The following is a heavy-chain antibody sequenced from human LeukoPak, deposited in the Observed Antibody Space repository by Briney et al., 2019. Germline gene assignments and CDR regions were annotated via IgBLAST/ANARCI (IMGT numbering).Heavy chain of an antibody. CDR3: ARELGDYVWGSYRSAPHY. J-gene: IGHJ4*02. CDR1: GFTVSSNY. CDR2: IYSGGST. Sequence: GGCVRLSCAASGFTVSSNYMSWVRQAPGKGLEWVSVIYSGGSTYYADSVKGRFTISRDNSKNTLYLQMNSLRAEDTAVYYCARELGDYVWGSYRSAPHYWGQGTLDTVSS. V-gene: IGHV3-66*01. D-gene: IGHD3-16*02.